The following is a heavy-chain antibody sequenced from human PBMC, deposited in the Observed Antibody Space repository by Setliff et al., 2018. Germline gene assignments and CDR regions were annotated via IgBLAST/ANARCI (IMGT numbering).Heavy chain of an antibody. Sequence: PGGSLRLSCAASGFTFSTYAMSWVRQAPGKGLEWVSVISGSGTTTYYADSVKGRFTISRDNAHNSLYLQMNNLRVEDTAVYYCTTRYHNPGDGYMAVFDFWGQGSLVTVSS. CDR3: TTRYHNPGDGYMAVFDF. D-gene: IGHD2-21*01. V-gene: IGHV3-23*01. J-gene: IGHJ4*02. CDR2: ISGSGTTT. CDR1: GFTFSTYA.